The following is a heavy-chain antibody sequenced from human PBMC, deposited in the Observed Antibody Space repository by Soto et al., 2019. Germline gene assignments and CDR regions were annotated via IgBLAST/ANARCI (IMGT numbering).Heavy chain of an antibody. Sequence: QITLNESGPTLVKPTQTLTLTCTFSGFSLSTRDVGVGWIRQPPGEALEWLGVVYWDDSKTYSPSLESRPTTTTDASKTPVVLRMPKMDPVDTATFYCAHCRGGVASFWGQGTLVTVSS. J-gene: IGHJ4*02. V-gene: IGHV2-5*02. CDR2: VYWDDSK. CDR1: GFSLSTRDVG. D-gene: IGHD2-2*01. CDR3: AHCRGGVASF.